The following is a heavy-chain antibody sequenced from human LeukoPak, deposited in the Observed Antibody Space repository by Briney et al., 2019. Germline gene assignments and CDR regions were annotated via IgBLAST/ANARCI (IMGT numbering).Heavy chain of an antibody. V-gene: IGHV4-38-2*01. J-gene: IGHJ4*02. CDR3: ATGGASYSCGWCSGY. CDR1: AYSIRSGYY. D-gene: IGHD6-19*01. Sequence: WETLSLTCAVSAYSIRSGYYWGWFRQPPGNGLARLGNIYHSVSTYYNPCLKSRVILSVVTSNNQFSSKLSSVTAADTAVYYCATGGASYSCGWCSGYWGQGTLVTVSS. CDR2: IYHSVST.